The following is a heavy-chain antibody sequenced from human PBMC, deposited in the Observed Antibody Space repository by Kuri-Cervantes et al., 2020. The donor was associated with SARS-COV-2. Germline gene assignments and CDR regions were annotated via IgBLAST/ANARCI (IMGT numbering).Heavy chain of an antibody. V-gene: IGHV3-48*04. J-gene: IGHJ6*02. Sequence: GESLKISCAASGFTFSNYAMTWVRQAPGKGLGWVSYISSSSRTIYYADSVKGRFSISRDNAKNSLFLQISSLRAEDTAVYYCARTSGPMDVWGQGTTVTVSS. CDR3: ARTSGPMDV. CDR2: ISSSSRTI. CDR1: GFTFSNYA. D-gene: IGHD3-3*01.